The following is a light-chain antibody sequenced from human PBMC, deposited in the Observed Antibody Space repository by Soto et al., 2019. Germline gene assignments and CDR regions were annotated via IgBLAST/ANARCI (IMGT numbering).Light chain of an antibody. CDR1: QSFRGL. CDR2: DAY. V-gene: IGKV3-11*01. CDR3: QQRHMWPIT. J-gene: IGKJ5*01. Sequence: EVVLTQSPVTLSLSPGERATLSCRASQSFRGLLAWYQKKPGQAPRLLIYDAYNRATGIPPRFSGSGSGTDLTLTISSLEPEDSAVYYCQQRHMWPITFGQGTRLEIK.